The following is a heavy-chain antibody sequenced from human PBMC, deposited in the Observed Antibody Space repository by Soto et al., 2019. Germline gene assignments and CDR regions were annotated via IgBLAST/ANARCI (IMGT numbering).Heavy chain of an antibody. CDR2: INSDGSST. V-gene: IGHV3-74*01. Sequence: PGGSLRLSCAASGFTFSSYCMHWVRQDPGKGLVWVSRINSDGSSTSYADSVKGRLTISRDNAKNTLYLQMNSLRAEDTAVYYCARESVVPAAIPYYYYYYGMDVWGQGTTVTVSS. D-gene: IGHD2-2*01. J-gene: IGHJ6*02. CDR1: GFTFSSYC. CDR3: ARESVVPAAIPYYYYYYGMDV.